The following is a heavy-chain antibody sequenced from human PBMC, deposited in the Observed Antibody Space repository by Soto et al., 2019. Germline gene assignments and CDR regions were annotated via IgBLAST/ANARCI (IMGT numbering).Heavy chain of an antibody. D-gene: IGHD3-10*01. Sequence: QVQLQESGPGLVKPSETLSLTCSVSGGSISSDYWSWIRQPPGKGLEWIGYIYYNGSTNYHPSLKCRVSMSRDTSKNQFSLKVSSVTAADTAVYYCARQSRSGQSPYYFYGVDVWGQGTTVTVSS. CDR1: GGSISSDY. CDR3: ARQSRSGQSPYYFYGVDV. CDR2: IYYNGST. J-gene: IGHJ6*02. V-gene: IGHV4-59*08.